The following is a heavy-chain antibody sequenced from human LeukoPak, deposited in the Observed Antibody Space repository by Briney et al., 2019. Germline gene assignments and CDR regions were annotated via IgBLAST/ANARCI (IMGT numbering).Heavy chain of an antibody. D-gene: IGHD2-21*02. V-gene: IGHV3-30*04. CDR1: GFTFSSYA. CDR3: ARGRVVVTAQFRAGIDF. Sequence: GRSLRLSCAASGFTFSSYAMHWVRQAPGKGLEWVAVISYDGSNKYYADSVKGRFTISGDNSKNTLYLQMNSLRAEDTAVCYCARGRVVVTAQFRAGIDFWGQGTLVTVSS. CDR2: ISYDGSNK. J-gene: IGHJ4*02.